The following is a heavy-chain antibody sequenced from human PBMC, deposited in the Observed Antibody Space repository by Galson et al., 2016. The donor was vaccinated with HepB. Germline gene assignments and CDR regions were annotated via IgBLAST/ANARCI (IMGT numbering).Heavy chain of an antibody. J-gene: IGHJ4*02. CDR3: AAGTDFDY. D-gene: IGHD3/OR15-3a*01. CDR2: ITAGGGAT. Sequence: SLRLSCAASGFTFSSYALSWVRQAPGKGLEWVSSITAGGGATYYADSVKGRFTISRDNSKNTLYLQMNSLRVEDTAVYYCAAGTDFDYWGQGTLVTVSS. CDR1: GFTFSSYA. V-gene: IGHV3-23*01.